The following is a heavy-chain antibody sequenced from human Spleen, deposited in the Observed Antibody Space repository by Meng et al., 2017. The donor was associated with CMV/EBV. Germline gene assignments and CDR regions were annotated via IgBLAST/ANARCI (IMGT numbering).Heavy chain of an antibody. CDR3: ARDGYSGYLSGWFDP. J-gene: IGHJ5*02. D-gene: IGHD5-12*01. V-gene: IGHV4-59*01. CDR2: IYDSGST. Sequence: GSLRLSCSVSGGSIRSYYWSWIRQPPGKGLEWIGHIYDSGSTNYNPSLKSRVTMSVDTSKNQFSLQLSSVTAADTAVYYCARDGYSGYLSGWFDPWGQGTLVTVSS. CDR1: GGSIRSYY.